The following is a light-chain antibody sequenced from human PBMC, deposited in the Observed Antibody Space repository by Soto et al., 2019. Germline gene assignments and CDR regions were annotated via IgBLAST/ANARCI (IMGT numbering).Light chain of an antibody. Sequence: QSVLTQPPSVSGSPGQSVAVSCTGISSDVGSYNRVSWYQQPPGTAPKLMIYEVSNRPSGVPDRFSGSRSGNTASLTISWLQAEDEADYYCSSFTSSTTEVFGTGTKVTVL. CDR3: SSFTSSTTEV. CDR1: SSDVGSYNR. CDR2: EVS. J-gene: IGLJ1*01. V-gene: IGLV2-18*02.